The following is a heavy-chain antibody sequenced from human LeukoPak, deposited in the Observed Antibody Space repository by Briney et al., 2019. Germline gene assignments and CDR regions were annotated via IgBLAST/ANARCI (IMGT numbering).Heavy chain of an antibody. Sequence: PGGSLRLSCAASGFTFSRHYMHWVRQAPGKGLEWVAVISEDGSNMYYAGSVKGRFTISRDNSKNTLDLQMNSLRAEDTAVYYWAGGAGLRYFDGLLYGLDYWGQGTLVTVSS. J-gene: IGHJ4*02. D-gene: IGHD3-9*01. CDR3: AGGAGLRYFDGLLYGLDY. CDR2: ISEDGSNM. V-gene: IGHV3-30*03. CDR1: GFTFSRHY.